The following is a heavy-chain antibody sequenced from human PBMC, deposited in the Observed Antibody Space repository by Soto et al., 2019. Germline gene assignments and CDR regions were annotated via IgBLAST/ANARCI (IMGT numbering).Heavy chain of an antibody. CDR1: GLNFDDYY. D-gene: IGHD3-9*01. Sequence: QVQLVESGGGLVKPGGSLRLSCAVSGLNFDDYYMSWIRQAPGKGLEWISYITSGGRTVYYADSVKGRFTISRDNAKNSLYLQMNSLRAEDTAVYYCASLPQIYDILNGFYRANWFDPWGQGTLVTVSS. CDR2: ITSGGRTV. J-gene: IGHJ5*02. V-gene: IGHV3-11*01. CDR3: ASLPQIYDILNGFYRANWFDP.